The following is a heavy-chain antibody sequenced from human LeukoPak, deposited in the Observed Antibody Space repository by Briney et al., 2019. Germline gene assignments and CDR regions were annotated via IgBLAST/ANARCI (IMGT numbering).Heavy chain of an antibody. V-gene: IGHV1-8*01. CDR3: ATGPIAVAGSRTSGWFDP. CDR2: MNPNSGNT. CDR1: GYTFTSYD. D-gene: IGHD6-19*01. J-gene: IGHJ5*02. Sequence: ASVKVSCKASGYTFTSYDINWVRQATGQGLEWMGWMNPNSGNTGYAQKFQGRVTMTRNTSISTAYMELSSLRSEDTAVYYCATGPIAVAGSRTSGWFDPCGQGTLVTVSS.